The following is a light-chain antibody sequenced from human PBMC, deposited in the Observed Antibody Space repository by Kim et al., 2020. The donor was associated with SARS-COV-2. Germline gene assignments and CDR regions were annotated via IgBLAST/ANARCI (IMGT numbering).Light chain of an antibody. CDR3: QVWDASTDVV. CDR1: NIGSKS. V-gene: IGLV3-9*01. CDR2: RDS. Sequence: SYELTQPFSVSVALGQTARITCGGNNIGSKSVHWYQQKPGQAPVLVIYRDSKRPSGIPERFSGSNSGNTATLTISRAQAGDETNYYCQVWDASTDVVFGGGTKLTVL. J-gene: IGLJ2*01.